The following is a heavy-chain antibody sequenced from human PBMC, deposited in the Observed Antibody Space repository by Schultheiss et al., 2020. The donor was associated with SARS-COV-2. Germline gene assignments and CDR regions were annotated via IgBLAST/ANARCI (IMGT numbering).Heavy chain of an antibody. CDR2: VYSSGST. CDR1: GDSITTNTYY. V-gene: IGHV4-39*01. CDR3: VTGGEYSRSTEHY. Sequence: SETLSLTCTVSGDSITTNTYYWGWIRQPPGKRLEWIGTVYSSGSTYYNPALKSRVTMSVDTSRNQFSLRLNSVTAADTAIYYCVTGGEYSRSTEHYWDQGIQVTVSS. J-gene: IGHJ4*02. D-gene: IGHD6-6*01.